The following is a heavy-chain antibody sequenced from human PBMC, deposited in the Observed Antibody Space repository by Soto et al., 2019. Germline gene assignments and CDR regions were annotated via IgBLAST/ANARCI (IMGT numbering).Heavy chain of an antibody. CDR3: ARDITYYYGSGSYYIGPHWFDP. V-gene: IGHV4-39*02. D-gene: IGHD3-10*01. Sequence: PSETLSLTCTVSGGSISSSSYYWGWIRQPPGKGLEWIGSIYYSGSTYYNPSLKSRVTISVDTSKNQFSLKLSSVTAADTAVYYCARDITYYYGSGSYYIGPHWFDPWGQGTPVTVSS. CDR2: IYYSGST. CDR1: GGSISSSSYY. J-gene: IGHJ5*02.